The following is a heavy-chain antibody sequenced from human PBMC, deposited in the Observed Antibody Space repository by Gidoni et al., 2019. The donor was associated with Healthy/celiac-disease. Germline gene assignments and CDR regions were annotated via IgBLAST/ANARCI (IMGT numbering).Heavy chain of an antibody. J-gene: IGHJ4*02. CDR3: ARDEWELLGGCGY. Sequence: QVQLVESGGGVVQPGRYLRRSWAASGFPFSIYAMHWVRQAPGKGLEWVAVISYDGSNKYYADSVKGRVTISRDNSKNTLYLQMNSLRAEDTAVYYCARDEWELLGGCGYWGQGTLVTVSS. V-gene: IGHV3-30*04. CDR1: GFPFSIYA. D-gene: IGHD1-26*01. CDR2: ISYDGSNK.